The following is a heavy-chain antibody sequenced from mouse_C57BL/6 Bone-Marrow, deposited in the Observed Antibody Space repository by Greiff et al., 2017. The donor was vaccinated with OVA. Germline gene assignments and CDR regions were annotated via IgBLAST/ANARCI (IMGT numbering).Heavy chain of an antibody. J-gene: IGHJ2*01. D-gene: IGHD2-12*01. V-gene: IGHV14-4*01. Sequence: EVQLQQSGAELVRPGASVKLSCTASGFNIKDDYMHWVKQRPEQGLEWIGWIDPENGDTEYASKFQGKATITADTSSTTAYLQLSSLTSEDTAVYYCTTPYYSLCDYWGQGTTLTVSS. CDR3: TTPYYSLCDY. CDR2: IDPENGDT. CDR1: GFNIKDDY.